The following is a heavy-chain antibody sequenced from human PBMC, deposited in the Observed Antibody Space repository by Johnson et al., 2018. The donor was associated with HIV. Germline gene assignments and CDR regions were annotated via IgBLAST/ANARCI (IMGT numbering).Heavy chain of an antibody. V-gene: IGHV3-7*01. CDR3: ARAPEVRGIDAFDI. CDR2: IKQDGSEK. J-gene: IGHJ3*02. CDR1: GFTFSSYG. Sequence: VQLVESGGGVVQPGGSLRLSCAASGFTFSSYGMHWVRQAPGKGLEWVANIKQDGSEKYYVDSVKGRFTISRDNAKNSLYLQMNILTAEDTAVYYCARAPEVRGIDAFDIWGQGTMVTVSS. D-gene: IGHD3-10*01.